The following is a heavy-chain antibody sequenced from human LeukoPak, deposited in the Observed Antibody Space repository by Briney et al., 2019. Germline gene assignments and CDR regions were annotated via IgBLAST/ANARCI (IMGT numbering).Heavy chain of an antibody. CDR2: ISGSGGST. D-gene: IGHD6-19*01. CDR1: GFTFSSYA. V-gene: IGHV3-23*01. Sequence: PGGSLRLSCAASGFTFSSYAMGWVRQAPGKGLEWVSAISGSGGSTYYADSVKGRFTISRDNSKNTLYLQMNSLRAEDTAVYYCAKDGVPWYSSGEGNYFDYWGQGTLVTVSS. J-gene: IGHJ4*02. CDR3: AKDGVPWYSSGEGNYFDY.